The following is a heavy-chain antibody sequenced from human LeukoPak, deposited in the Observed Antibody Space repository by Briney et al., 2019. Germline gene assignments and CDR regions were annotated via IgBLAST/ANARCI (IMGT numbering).Heavy chain of an antibody. Sequence: PSETLLLTCTFSGLPILSSPYYWGWIRQPPVKGLEQIGTIYYSVSTYDDPSLKSQLTIPLHPSKNTSSQKLISLTAADTAVYYCAKSNGYGLVDIWGQGTMVTVSS. D-gene: IGHD3-10*01. J-gene: IGHJ3*02. CDR3: AKSNGYGLVDI. V-gene: IGHV4-39*07. CDR2: IYYSVST. CDR1: GLPILSSPYY.